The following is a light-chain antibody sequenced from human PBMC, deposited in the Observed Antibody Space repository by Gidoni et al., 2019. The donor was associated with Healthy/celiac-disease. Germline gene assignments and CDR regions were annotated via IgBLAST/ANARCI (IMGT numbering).Light chain of an antibody. CDR2: DAS. J-gene: IGKJ4*01. CDR1: QSVSSY. CDR3: QQRSNWPFT. V-gene: IGKV3-11*01. Sequence: EIVLTQSPATLSLSPGERATLSCRSRQSVSSYLAWYQQKPGQAPRPLSYDASTRATGIPARFSGSGSGTDFTLTISSLEPEDFAVYYCQQRSNWPFTFGGGTKVEIK.